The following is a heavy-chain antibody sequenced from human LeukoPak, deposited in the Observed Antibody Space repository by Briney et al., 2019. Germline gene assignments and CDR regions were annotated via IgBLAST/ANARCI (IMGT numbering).Heavy chain of an antibody. CDR3: AQDGFEH. CDR1: GFSFTNYA. V-gene: IGHV3-23*01. Sequence: PGGSLRLSCAASGFSFTNYAMAWVRQAPGKGLEWVSAVNGSGGGPFYAGSVKGRFTISRDNSKNTLYLQMNSLRVEDTAVYFCAQDGFEHWGQGTLVTVS. J-gene: IGHJ4*02. CDR2: VNGSGGGP.